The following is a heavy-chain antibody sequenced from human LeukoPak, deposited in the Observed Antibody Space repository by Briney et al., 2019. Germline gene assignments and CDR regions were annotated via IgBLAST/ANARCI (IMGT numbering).Heavy chain of an antibody. D-gene: IGHD3-22*01. V-gene: IGHV3-15*01. CDR3: AKDRADSSGYYYPVDF. CDR2: IKSKTDGGTT. Sequence: GGSLRLSCAASGFTFSNAWMSWVRQAPGKGLEWVGRIKSKTDGGTTDYAAPVKGRFTISRDNSKNTLYLQMNSLRAEDTAVYYCAKDRADSSGYYYPVDFWGQGTLVTVSS. J-gene: IGHJ4*02. CDR1: GFTFSNAW.